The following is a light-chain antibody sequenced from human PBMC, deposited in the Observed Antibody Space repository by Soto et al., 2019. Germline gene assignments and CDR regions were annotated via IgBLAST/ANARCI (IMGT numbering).Light chain of an antibody. V-gene: IGLV2-11*01. CDR1: SSDVGDYNY. CDR2: DVS. Sequence: QSVLTQPRSVSGSPGKSVTISCTGTSSDVGDYNYVSWYQQHPGKAPKLMIYDVSKRPSGVPDRFSGSKSGNTASLTISGLQAEDEADYYCCSYAGSYFYVFGTGTKLPVL. J-gene: IGLJ1*01. CDR3: CSYAGSYFYV.